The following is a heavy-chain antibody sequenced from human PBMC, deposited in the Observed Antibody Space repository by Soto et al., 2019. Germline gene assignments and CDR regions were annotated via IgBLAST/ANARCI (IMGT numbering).Heavy chain of an antibody. D-gene: IGHD6-19*01. CDR3: ARLGQWLVSGRVD. V-gene: IGHV4-39*01. Sequence: PSETLSLTCTVSGGSISSSSYYWGWIRQPPGKGLEWIGSIYYSGSTYYNPSLKSRVTISVDTSKNQFSLKLSSVTAADTAVYYCARLGQWLVSGRVDWGQGTLVTVSS. CDR2: IYYSGST. J-gene: IGHJ4*02. CDR1: GGSISSSSYY.